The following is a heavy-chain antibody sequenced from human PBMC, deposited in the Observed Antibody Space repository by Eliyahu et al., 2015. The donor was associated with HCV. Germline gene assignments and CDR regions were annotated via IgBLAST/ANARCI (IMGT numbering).Heavy chain of an antibody. CDR1: GGSIPTYY. D-gene: IGHD6-19*01. Sequence: QVQLQESGPGLVKPSETLSLTCTVSGGSIPTYYWAGTRQPPGKGLEWIGYIHYSGSTNYNPSLKSRVTISVDTSKNQFSLNLTSVTAADTAVYYCASGGGGIAVAGTGGWFDPWGQGTLVTVSS. CDR3: ASGGGGIAVAGTGGWFDP. CDR2: IHYSGST. J-gene: IGHJ5*02. V-gene: IGHV4-59*01.